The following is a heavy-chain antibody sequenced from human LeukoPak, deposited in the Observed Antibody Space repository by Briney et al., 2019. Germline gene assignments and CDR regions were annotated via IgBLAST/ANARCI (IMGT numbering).Heavy chain of an antibody. V-gene: IGHV3-30*02. Sequence: AGGSLRLSCAASGFTFSSYGMHWVRQAPGKGLEWVTFIRYDGSNKYYADSVKGRFTISRDNSKNTLYLQMNSLRAEDTAVYYCAKGSGSSSGNHGSSGWYFDYWGQGTLVTVSS. CDR3: AKGSGSSSGNHGSSGWYFDY. CDR2: IRYDGSNK. CDR1: GFTFSSYG. D-gene: IGHD6-19*01. J-gene: IGHJ4*02.